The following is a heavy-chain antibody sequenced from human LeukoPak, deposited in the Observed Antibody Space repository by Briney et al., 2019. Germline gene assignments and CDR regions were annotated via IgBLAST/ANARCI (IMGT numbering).Heavy chain of an antibody. V-gene: IGHV3-74*01. Sequence: GGSLRLSCAASGFIFTNYWMHWVRQAPGKGLVWVSRINSDGSSTNYADSVKGRFTISRDNAKNTLYLQMNSLRAEDTAVYYCAKVMRHFDWPPSPFDYWGQGTLVTVSS. CDR3: AKVMRHFDWPPSPFDY. J-gene: IGHJ4*02. D-gene: IGHD3-9*01. CDR2: INSDGSST. CDR1: GFIFTNYW.